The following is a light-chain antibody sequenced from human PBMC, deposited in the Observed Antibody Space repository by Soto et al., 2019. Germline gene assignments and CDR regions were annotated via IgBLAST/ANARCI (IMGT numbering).Light chain of an antibody. CDR3: CSYAGSPYV. V-gene: IGLV2-11*01. CDR1: SSDVGEYDY. CDR2: DVS. J-gene: IGLJ1*01. Sequence: QSALTQPRSVSGSPGQSVTISCTGTSSDVGEYDYVSWYQQHPGKAPKLMIFDVSERPSGVPDRFSGSKTGNTASLTISGLQAEDEADYYCCSYAGSPYVIGTGTKVTVL.